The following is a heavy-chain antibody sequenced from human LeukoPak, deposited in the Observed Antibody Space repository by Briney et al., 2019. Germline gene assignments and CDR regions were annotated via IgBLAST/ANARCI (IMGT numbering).Heavy chain of an antibody. CDR3: TKEPAYDSGHYLDS. V-gene: IGHV3-30*02. CDR1: EFTFSRYG. Sequence: GGSLRLSCAASEFTFSRYGMHWVRQAPGKGLEWVAFIRYDGSNKYYADSVKGRFTISRDNSRNTLYMQMNRLRPEDTAVYYCTKEPAYDSGHYLDSWGQGTLVTVSS. CDR2: IRYDGSNK. D-gene: IGHD3-22*01. J-gene: IGHJ4*02.